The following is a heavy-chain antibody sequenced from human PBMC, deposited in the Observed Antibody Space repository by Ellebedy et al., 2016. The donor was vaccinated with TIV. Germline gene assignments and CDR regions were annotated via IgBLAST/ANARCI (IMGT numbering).Heavy chain of an antibody. Sequence: AASVKVSCKASGGTFSSYTISWVRQAPGQGLEWMGGIIPVFGTGNYAQKFQGRVTMTRDTSISTAYMELSWLRSDDTAVYYCARDGACGGDCYGDNYWGQGSLVTVSS. CDR2: IIPVFGTG. J-gene: IGHJ4*02. V-gene: IGHV1-69*05. D-gene: IGHD2-21*02. CDR3: ARDGACGGDCYGDNY. CDR1: GGTFSSYT.